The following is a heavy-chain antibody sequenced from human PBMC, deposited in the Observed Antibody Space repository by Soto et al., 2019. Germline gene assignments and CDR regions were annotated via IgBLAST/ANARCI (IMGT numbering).Heavy chain of an antibody. V-gene: IGHV4-59*01. CDR2: IYHSGST. CDR3: ARQIPEYNWFDP. CDR1: GGSISSYY. Sequence: SETLSLTCTVSGGSISSYYWSWIRQPPGKGLEWIGYIYHSGSTYYNPSLKSRVTISVDTSKNQFSLKLSSVTAADTAVYYCARQIPEYNWFDPWGQGTLVTVSS. J-gene: IGHJ5*02. D-gene: IGHD3-10*01.